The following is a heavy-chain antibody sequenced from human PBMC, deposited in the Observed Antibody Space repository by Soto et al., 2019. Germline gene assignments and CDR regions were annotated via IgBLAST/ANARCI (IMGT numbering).Heavy chain of an antibody. CDR2: IYYSGKN. CDR1: CASITSTTYF. Sequence: SETVSRTCTLSCASITSTTYFWAWIRQPAGRGLEWVGSIYYSGKNHYNPYLKNRVTISVDRSKNQFSMQMTSVTAADKAVYYCAKNLPRTGRFDYGLKGSLVT. V-gene: IGHV4-39*01. CDR3: AKNLPRTGRFDY. J-gene: IGHJ4*02.